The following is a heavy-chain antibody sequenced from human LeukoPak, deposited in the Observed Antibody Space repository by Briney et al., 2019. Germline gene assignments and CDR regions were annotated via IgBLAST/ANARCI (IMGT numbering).Heavy chain of an antibody. J-gene: IGHJ4*02. D-gene: IGHD3-3*01. CDR1: GDSISSGDYY. V-gene: IGHV4-30-4*08. Sequence: SQTLSLTCTVSGDSISSGDYYWSWIRQPPGKGLEWIGYIYYSGSTYYSPSLKSRITISVDTSKNQFSLELSSMTAADTAVYYCARRRGDFWSGYYFDYWGQGTLVTVSS. CDR2: IYYSGST. CDR3: ARRRGDFWSGYYFDY.